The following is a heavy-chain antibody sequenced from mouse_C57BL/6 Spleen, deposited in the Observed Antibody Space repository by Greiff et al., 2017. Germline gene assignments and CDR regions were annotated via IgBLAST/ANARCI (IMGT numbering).Heavy chain of an antibody. CDR1: GYTFTSYC. CDR3: ATALVYWRGDFDG. CDR2: IYPGNGNT. V-gene: IGHV1-55*01. D-gene: IGHD2-1*01. Sequence: VQLQQPGAELVKPGASVKLSCTASGYTFTSYCMTWVKQRPGQGLEWIGDIYPGNGNTNYNEKFTGKATMTVDTSSSTAYMQLSSLTSEDSAVYYCATALVYWRGDFDGWGQGITVTFS. J-gene: IGHJ2*01.